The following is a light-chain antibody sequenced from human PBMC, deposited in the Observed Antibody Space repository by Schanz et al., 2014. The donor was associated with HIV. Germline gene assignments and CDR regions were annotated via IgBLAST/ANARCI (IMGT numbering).Light chain of an antibody. V-gene: IGKV3D-20*02. CDR2: GAS. CDR3: QQRSNWPRYT. J-gene: IGKJ2*01. Sequence: EIVLTQSPGTLSLSPGERATLSCRASQSVSSSYLAWYQQKPGQAPRLLIYGASSRATGIPDRFSGSGSGTDFTLTISSLEPEDIAVYFCQQRSNWPRYTFGQGTRLEIK. CDR1: QSVSSSY.